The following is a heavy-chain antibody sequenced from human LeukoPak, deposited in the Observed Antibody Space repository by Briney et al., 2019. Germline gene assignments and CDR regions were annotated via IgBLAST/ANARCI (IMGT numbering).Heavy chain of an antibody. Sequence: GGALRLSCAASGCSFSSYAMSWVRQAPGVGLEGVASVGSSGEITYYADSVKGRFTISRDNSKNTLYLQMNSLRAEDTAVYYCAKLSAPSTVSRYYFDYWGQGTLVTVSS. CDR2: VGSSGEIT. J-gene: IGHJ4*02. V-gene: IGHV3-23*01. CDR3: AKLSAPSTVSRYYFDY. CDR1: GCSFSSYA. D-gene: IGHD4-17*01.